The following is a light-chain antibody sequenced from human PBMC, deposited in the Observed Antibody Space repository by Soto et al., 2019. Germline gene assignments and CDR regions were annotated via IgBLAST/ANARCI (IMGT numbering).Light chain of an antibody. Sequence: QSAPTQPRSVSGSPGQSVTLSCTGTNSDVGGYNYVSWYQQYPGKAPKVMIYDVSKRPSGVPDRFSGSKSGNTASLTISGLQTEDEADYYCCSYAGNYVYVFGTGTKVTVL. J-gene: IGLJ1*01. CDR2: DVS. CDR1: NSDVGGYNY. CDR3: CSYAGNYVYV. V-gene: IGLV2-11*01.